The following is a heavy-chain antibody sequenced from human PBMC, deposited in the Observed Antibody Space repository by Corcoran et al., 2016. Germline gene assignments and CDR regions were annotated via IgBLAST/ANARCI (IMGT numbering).Heavy chain of an antibody. Sequence: QLQLQESGPGLVKPSETLSLTCTVSGGSISSSSYYWGWIRQPPGKGLEWIGSIYYSGSTYYNPSLKSRVTISVDTSKNQFSLKLSSVTAADTAVYYCARDQDGITGTPGGMDVWGQGTTVTVSS. V-gene: IGHV4-39*07. J-gene: IGHJ6*02. D-gene: IGHD1-20*01. CDR2: IYYSGST. CDR1: GGSISSSSYY. CDR3: ARDQDGITGTPGGMDV.